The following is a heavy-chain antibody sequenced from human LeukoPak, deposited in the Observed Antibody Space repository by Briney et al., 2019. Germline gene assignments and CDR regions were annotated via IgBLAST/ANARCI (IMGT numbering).Heavy chain of an antibody. CDR2: ISSSSSTI. CDR1: GFTFSSYS. CDR3: ARAYYDSSGYDFDY. J-gene: IGHJ4*02. Sequence: GGSLRLSCAASGFTFSSYSMNWVRQAPGKGLEWVSYISSSSSTIYYADSVKGRFTISRDNAKNSLYLQMNSLRAEDTAVYYCARAYYDSSGYDFDYWGQGTLVTVSS. V-gene: IGHV3-48*01. D-gene: IGHD3-22*01.